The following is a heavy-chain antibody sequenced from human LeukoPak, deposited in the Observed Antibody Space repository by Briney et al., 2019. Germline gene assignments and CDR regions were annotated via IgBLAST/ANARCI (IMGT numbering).Heavy chain of an antibody. V-gene: IGHV4-4*02. CDR3: ARAYGSGSYLYLDY. CDR1: GGSISSTNW. D-gene: IGHD3-10*01. J-gene: IGHJ4*02. CDR2: IYHSGYS. Sequence: SGTLSLTCAVSGGSISSTNWWSWVRQPRGKGLEWIGEIYHSGYSNYNASLGSRVTISVGTSKNQFSLKLTSVTAADTAVYYCARAYGSGSYLYLDYWGQGTLVTVSS.